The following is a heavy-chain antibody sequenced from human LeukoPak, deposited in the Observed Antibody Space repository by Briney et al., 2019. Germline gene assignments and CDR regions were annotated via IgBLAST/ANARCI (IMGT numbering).Heavy chain of an antibody. CDR1: GASVTSGGFY. D-gene: IGHD3-10*01. J-gene: IGHJ5*02. V-gene: IGHV4-39*01. CDR2: VYYTGST. Sequence: SETLSLTCSVSGASVTSGGFYWGWLRQPPGKGPEWIATVYYTGSTYYNPSLKSRVTISIDTSKNQFSLRLTSVTATDAAIYHCARHSGSGSLSRPFDPWGQGTLVTVSS. CDR3: ARHSGSGSLSRPFDP.